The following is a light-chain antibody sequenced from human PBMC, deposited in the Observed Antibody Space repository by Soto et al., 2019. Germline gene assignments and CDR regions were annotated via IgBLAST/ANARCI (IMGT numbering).Light chain of an antibody. CDR2: GAS. CDR1: ESISTN. J-gene: IGKJ1*01. V-gene: IGKV3-15*01. Sequence: EIVMTQSPATLSVSQGERATLSCRASESISTNLAWYQQKPGQAPRLLFYGASTRATDIPARFSGTGSGTEFTLTISRLQSGDFAVYYCQQHSKWPRTFGQGTKVDIK. CDR3: QQHSKWPRT.